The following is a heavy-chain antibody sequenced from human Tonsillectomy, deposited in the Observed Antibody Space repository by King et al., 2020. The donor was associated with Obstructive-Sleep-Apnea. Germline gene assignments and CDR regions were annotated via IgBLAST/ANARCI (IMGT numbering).Heavy chain of an antibody. CDR3: ARHSRPTGIAGY. D-gene: IGHD1-1*01. CDR1: GGSISSYY. V-gene: IGHV4-59*08. CDR2: IYKSETT. Sequence: QLQESGPGLVKPSETLSLTCTVSGGSISSYYWSWIRQPPGKELEWIGYIYKSETTKYNPSLKSRVTISVDTSKNQFSLKLSSVTAADTAVYYCARHSRPTGIAGYWGQGTLVTVSS. J-gene: IGHJ4*02.